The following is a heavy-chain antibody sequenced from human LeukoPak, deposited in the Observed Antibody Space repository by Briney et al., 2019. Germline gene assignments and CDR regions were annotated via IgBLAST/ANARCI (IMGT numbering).Heavy chain of an antibody. Sequence: GESLKISFQGSGYSFTSYWIGWMRQMPGQGLELMAIIYPANSATRYSPSVQGRVPTSADNSINTAYLQWSSLRASDTAMYYCAIQAYYHSTAYGNWGQGTLVTASS. CDR1: GYSFTSYW. V-gene: IGHV5-51*01. CDR2: IYPANSAT. D-gene: IGHD3-22*01. CDR3: AIQAYYHSTAYGN. J-gene: IGHJ4*02.